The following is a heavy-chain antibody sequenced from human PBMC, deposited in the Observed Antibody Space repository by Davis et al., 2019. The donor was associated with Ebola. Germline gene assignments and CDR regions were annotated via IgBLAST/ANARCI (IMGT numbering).Heavy chain of an antibody. CDR2: VYHGGNT. D-gene: IGHD1/OR15-1a*01. CDR3: ARNNRNNGYYFDY. Sequence: SETLSLTCAVSGGSISSGGYSWSWIRQPPGKGLEWIGHVYHGGNTFYHPSLKNRVTISIDISKNQFSLKLNSVTAADTAVYYCARNNRNNGYYFDYWGQGTLVTVSS. CDR1: GGSISSGGYS. V-gene: IGHV4-30-2*01. J-gene: IGHJ4*02.